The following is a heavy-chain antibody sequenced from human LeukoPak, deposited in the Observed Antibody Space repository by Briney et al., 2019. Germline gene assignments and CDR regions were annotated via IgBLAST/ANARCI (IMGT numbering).Heavy chain of an antibody. CDR3: ARPMAYYCGMDV. D-gene: IGHD3-10*01. CDR1: GFTFNSYS. CDR2: ISSISAYI. V-gene: IGHV3-21*01. J-gene: IGHJ6*02. Sequence: GGSLRLSCTASGFTFNSYSMNWVRQAPGKGLEWVSSISSISAYIYYADSVKGRFTISRDNAKNSLYLQMNSLRADDTAVYYCARPMAYYCGMDVWGQGTTVTVSS.